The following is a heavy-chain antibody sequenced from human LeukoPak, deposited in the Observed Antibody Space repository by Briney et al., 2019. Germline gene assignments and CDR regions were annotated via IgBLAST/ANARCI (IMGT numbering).Heavy chain of an antibody. J-gene: IGHJ6*03. CDR1: GGSISSYY. V-gene: IGHV4-4*07. CDR2: IYTSGST. Sequence: KSSETLSLTCTVSGGSISSYYWSWIRQPAGKGLEWIGRIYTSGSTNYNPSLKSRVTMSVDTSKNQFSLKLSSVTAADTAVYYCARTRSYDFWSGYYMDVWGKGTTVTLSS. D-gene: IGHD3-3*01. CDR3: ARTRSYDFWSGYYMDV.